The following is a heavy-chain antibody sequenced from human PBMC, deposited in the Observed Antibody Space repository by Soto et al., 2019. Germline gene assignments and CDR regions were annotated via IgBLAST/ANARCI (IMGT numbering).Heavy chain of an antibody. Sequence: QVHLVQSGAEVKKPGASVKVSCMGSGYDFTTYGITWVRQAPGQGLEWMAWISAHNGNTDYAQKLQGRVTVTRDTSTSTAYMELRSLRSDATAVYYCARGRYGDYWGQGSLVTVSS. D-gene: IGHD1-1*01. CDR3: ARGRYGDY. CDR1: GYDFTTYG. J-gene: IGHJ4*02. CDR2: ISAHNGNT. V-gene: IGHV1-18*01.